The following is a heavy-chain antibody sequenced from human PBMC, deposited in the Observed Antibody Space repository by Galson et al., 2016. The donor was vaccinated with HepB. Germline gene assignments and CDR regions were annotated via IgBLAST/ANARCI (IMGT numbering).Heavy chain of an antibody. Sequence: SLRLSCAASGFKLSHYAMHWVRQGPDKGLEWVSRINSDGSSTTYADSVKGRFTISRDNAKNTLYLQMNSLRAEDTAVYYCARDLYGAGGWANVALDIWGQGTMVIVSS. V-gene: IGHV3-74*03. CDR1: GFKLSHYA. D-gene: IGHD6-19*01. CDR2: INSDGSST. CDR3: ARDLYGAGGWANVALDI. J-gene: IGHJ3*02.